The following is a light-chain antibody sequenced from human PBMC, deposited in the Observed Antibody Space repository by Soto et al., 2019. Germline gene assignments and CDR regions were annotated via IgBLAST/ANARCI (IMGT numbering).Light chain of an antibody. CDR3: QQRSNWPVT. Sequence: EIVLTQSPGTLSLSPGERATLSCRGSQSVSSYLVWYQQKPGQAPRLLIYDASTRATGISARFSGSGSGTNFTLTISSLEPEDFAMYYCQQRSNWPVTFGQGTKVDIK. CDR1: QSVSSY. CDR2: DAS. J-gene: IGKJ1*01. V-gene: IGKV3-11*01.